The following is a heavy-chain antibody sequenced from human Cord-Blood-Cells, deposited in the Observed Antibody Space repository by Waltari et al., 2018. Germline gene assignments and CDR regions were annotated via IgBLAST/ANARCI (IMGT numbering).Heavy chain of an antibody. J-gene: IGHJ6*02. CDR3: ARDVSNYEGMDV. D-gene: IGHD4-4*01. V-gene: IGHV3-53*01. Sequence: EVQLVESGGGLIQPGGSLRLSCAASGFTVSSHNMSWVRQAPGKGLEWVSVIYSGGSTYYADSVKGRFTISRDNSKNTLYLQMNSLRAEDTAVYYCARDVSNYEGMDVWGQGTTVTVSS. CDR2: IYSGGST. CDR1: GFTVSSHN.